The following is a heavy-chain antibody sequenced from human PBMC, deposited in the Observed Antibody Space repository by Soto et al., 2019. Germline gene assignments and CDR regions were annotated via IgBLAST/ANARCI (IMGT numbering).Heavy chain of an antibody. CDR1: GYSFSSHG. V-gene: IGHV1-18*01. CDR2: ISVYNGNT. Sequence: QVHLVQSGDEVKKPGAAVKVSCKASGYSFSSHGIGWVRQAPGQGLEWMGWISVYNGNTNYAQRFQGRVTLTTDTSTSTAYMELRSLTSDDTAVYYCARAGASVFYHYYYMDVWAKGTTVTVSS. CDR3: ARAGASVFYHYYYMDV. D-gene: IGHD3-16*01. J-gene: IGHJ6*03.